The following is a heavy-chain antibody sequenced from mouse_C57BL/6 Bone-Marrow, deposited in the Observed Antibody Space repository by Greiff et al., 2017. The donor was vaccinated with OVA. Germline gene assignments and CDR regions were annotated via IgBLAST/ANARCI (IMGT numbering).Heavy chain of an antibody. CDR3: ARHYYGSYYFDY. CDR1: GFTFSSYG. J-gene: IGHJ2*01. D-gene: IGHD1-1*01. CDR2: ISSGGSYT. Sequence: EVQGVESGGDLVKPGGSLKLSCAASGFTFSSYGMSWVRQTPDKRLEWVATISSGGSYTYYPDSVKGRFTISRDNAKNTLYLQMSSLKSEDTAMYYCARHYYGSYYFDYWGQGTTLTVSS. V-gene: IGHV5-6*01.